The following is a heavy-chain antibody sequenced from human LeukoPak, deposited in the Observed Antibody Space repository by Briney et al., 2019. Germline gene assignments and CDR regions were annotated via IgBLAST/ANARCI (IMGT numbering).Heavy chain of an antibody. J-gene: IGHJ4*02. Sequence: GGSLRLSCAASGFTFDDYGMSWVRQAPGKGLEWVSGINWNGGSTGYADSVKGRFTISRDNAKNSLYLQMNSLRAEDTALYYCARDERYYYDSSGYFGYWGQGTLVTVSS. CDR2: INWNGGST. D-gene: IGHD3-22*01. CDR3: ARDERYYYDSSGYFGY. CDR1: GFTFDDYG. V-gene: IGHV3-20*04.